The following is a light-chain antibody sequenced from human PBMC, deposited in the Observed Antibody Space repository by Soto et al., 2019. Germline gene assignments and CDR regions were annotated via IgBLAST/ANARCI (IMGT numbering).Light chain of an antibody. J-gene: IGKJ1*01. Sequence: DIQMTQSPSSLSASVGDRFTITCRASQVIRNDLGWYQQKPGKPPKLLIYDASSLESGVPSRFSGSGSGTEFTLTISSLQPDDFASYCCQHYGGMWTFGQGTKVDI. CDR1: QVIRND. CDR2: DAS. CDR3: QHYGGMWT. V-gene: IGKV1-17*01.